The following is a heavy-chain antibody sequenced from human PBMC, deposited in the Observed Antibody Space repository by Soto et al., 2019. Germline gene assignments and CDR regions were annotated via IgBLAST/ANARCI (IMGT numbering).Heavy chain of an antibody. V-gene: IGHV2-5*02. D-gene: IGHD3-3*01. J-gene: IGHJ6*02. CDR1: GFSLSTSGVG. CDR3: ADTRSIFGRYGMEV. CDR2: IYWDDDK. Sequence: FGPTLVNPIQSLTLTCTFSGFSLSTSGVGVGWIRQPPGKSLEWLALIYWDDDKRYSPSLKSRLTITKDTSKNQVVLTMTNMDPQDTPTYSCADTRSIFGRYGMEVRHRETTVAASS.